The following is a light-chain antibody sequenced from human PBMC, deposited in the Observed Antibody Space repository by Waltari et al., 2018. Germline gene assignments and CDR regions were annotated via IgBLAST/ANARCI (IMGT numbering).Light chain of an antibody. Sequence: QAVVTQEPSLPVSPGGTVTLTCGSSTGAVTSGHYPYWFQQKPGQAPRTLIYNTTNKHSWTPDRVSGSLLGGKAALTLSGAQPEDEAEYYCLLSYSGSRWVFGGGTRLTVL. CDR3: LLSYSGSRWV. CDR2: NTT. V-gene: IGLV7-46*01. CDR1: TGAVTSGHY. J-gene: IGLJ3*02.